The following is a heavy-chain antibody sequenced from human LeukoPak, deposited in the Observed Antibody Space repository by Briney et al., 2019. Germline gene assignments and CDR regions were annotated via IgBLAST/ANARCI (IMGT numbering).Heavy chain of an antibody. D-gene: IGHD6-19*01. V-gene: IGHV1-8*01. Sequence: ASVKVSCKASGYTFTSYDINWVRQATGQGLEWMGWMNPNSGNTGYAQKFQGRVTMTRSTSISTAYMELSSLRSEDTAVYYCARVAVAGIYYYYYYMDVWDKGTTVTVSS. CDR3: ARVAVAGIYYYYYYMDV. CDR1: GYTFTSYD. J-gene: IGHJ6*03. CDR2: MNPNSGNT.